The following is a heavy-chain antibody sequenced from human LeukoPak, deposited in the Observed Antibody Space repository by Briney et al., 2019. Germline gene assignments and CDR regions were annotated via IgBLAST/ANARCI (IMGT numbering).Heavy chain of an antibody. V-gene: IGHV4-30-4*01. CDR3: ARVLVYDSSGYYQDY. J-gene: IGHJ4*02. CDR2: IYYSGST. CDR1: GGSISSGDYY. Sequence: SETLSLTCTVSGGSISSGDYYWSWIRQPPGKGLEWIGYIYYSGSTYYNPSLKSRVTISVDTSKNQFSLKLSSVTAADTAVYYCARVLVYDSSGYYQDYWGQGTLVTVSS. D-gene: IGHD3-22*01.